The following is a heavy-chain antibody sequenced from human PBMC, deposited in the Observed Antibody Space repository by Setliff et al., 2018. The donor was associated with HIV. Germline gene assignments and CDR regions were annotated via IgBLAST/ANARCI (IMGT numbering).Heavy chain of an antibody. CDR3: AKDSLRHCFGVNCWGAFDM. CDR2: IKQDGREK. CDR1: GFTFSSYW. J-gene: IGHJ3*02. D-gene: IGHD2-15*01. Sequence: GGSLRLSCAASGFTFSSYWMNWVRQAPGKGLEWVANIKQDGREKYYVDSVKGRFTISRDNAKNSLYLQMNSLRAEDTALYYCAKDSLRHCFGVNCWGAFDMWGQGTMVTVSS. V-gene: IGHV3-7*03.